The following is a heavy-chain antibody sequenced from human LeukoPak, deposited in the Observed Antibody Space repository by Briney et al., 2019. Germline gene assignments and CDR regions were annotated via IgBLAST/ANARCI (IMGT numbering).Heavy chain of an antibody. Sequence: GGSLRLSCVVSGFNFSNYWMNWVRQAPGKGLEWVANIKHDGSEKYYVDSVRGRFSISRDNAKKSLYLQMNSLRAEDTAVYYCARALSHCLDYWGQGTLVTVSS. V-gene: IGHV3-7*01. J-gene: IGHJ4*02. CDR2: IKHDGSEK. D-gene: IGHD3-16*01. CDR1: GFNFSNYW. CDR3: ARALSHCLDY.